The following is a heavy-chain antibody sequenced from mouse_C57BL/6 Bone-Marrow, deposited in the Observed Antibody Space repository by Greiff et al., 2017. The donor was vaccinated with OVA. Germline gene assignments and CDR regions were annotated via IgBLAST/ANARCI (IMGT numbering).Heavy chain of an antibody. D-gene: IGHD2-5*01. V-gene: IGHV1-61*01. CDR2: IYPSDSET. CDR3: ARREDSNYVSFAY. J-gene: IGHJ3*01. Sequence: QVQLKQPGAELVRPGSSVKLSCKASGYTFTSYWMDWVKQRPGQGLEWIGNIYPSDSETPYNQKFKDKATLTVDKSSSTAYMQLSSLSSEDSAVYYCARREDSNYVSFAYWGQGTLVTVSA. CDR1: GYTFTSYW.